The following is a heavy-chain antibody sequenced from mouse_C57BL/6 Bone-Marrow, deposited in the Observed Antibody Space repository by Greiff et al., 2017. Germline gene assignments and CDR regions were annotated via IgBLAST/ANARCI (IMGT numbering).Heavy chain of an antibody. D-gene: IGHD2-10*01. V-gene: IGHV14-2*01. CDR3: ARSPTGGYYLDY. Sequence: EVKLVESGAELVKPGASVKLSCTASGFNIKDYYMHWVKQRTEQGLEWIGRIDPEDGETKYAPQFQGKATITADTSSNTAYLQLSSLTSEDTAVYYCARSPTGGYYLDYWGQGTTLTVSS. J-gene: IGHJ2*01. CDR2: IDPEDGET. CDR1: GFNIKDYY.